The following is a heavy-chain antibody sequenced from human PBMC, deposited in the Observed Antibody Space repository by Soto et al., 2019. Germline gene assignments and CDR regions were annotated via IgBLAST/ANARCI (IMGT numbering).Heavy chain of an antibody. D-gene: IGHD3-22*01. J-gene: IGHJ3*02. Sequence: SVKVSCKASGGTFSSYAISWVRQAPGQGLEWMGGIIPIFGTANYAQKFQGRVTITADESTSTAYMELSSLRSEDTAVYYCASSMIVVVISAFDIWRQGTMVTVSS. CDR1: GGTFSSYA. CDR3: ASSMIVVVISAFDI. CDR2: IIPIFGTA. V-gene: IGHV1-69*13.